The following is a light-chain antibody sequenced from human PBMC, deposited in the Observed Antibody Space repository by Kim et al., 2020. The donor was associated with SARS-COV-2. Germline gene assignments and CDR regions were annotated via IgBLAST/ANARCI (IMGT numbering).Light chain of an antibody. Sequence: VSPGQTASITCSGDKLGDKYACWYQQKPGQSPVLVIYQDSKRPSGIPERFSGSNSGNTATLTISGTQAMDEADYYCQAWDSSAKVVFGGGTQLTVL. V-gene: IGLV3-1*01. CDR2: QDS. J-gene: IGLJ2*01. CDR1: KLGDKY. CDR3: QAWDSSAKVV.